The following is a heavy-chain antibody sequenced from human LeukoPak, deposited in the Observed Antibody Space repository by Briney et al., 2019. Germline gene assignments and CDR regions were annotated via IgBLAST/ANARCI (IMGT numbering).Heavy chain of an antibody. CDR2: ISCDGSNK. V-gene: IGHV3-30-3*01. CDR3: ARVSGYDFDC. CDR1: GFTFSSYA. D-gene: IGHD5-12*01. J-gene: IGHJ4*02. Sequence: GGSLRLSCAASGFTFSSYAMHWDRQAPGKGLEWVALISCDGSNKYYADSVKGRFTISRDNSKSTLYLQMNSLRAEDTAVYYCARVSGYDFDCWGQGTLVTVSS.